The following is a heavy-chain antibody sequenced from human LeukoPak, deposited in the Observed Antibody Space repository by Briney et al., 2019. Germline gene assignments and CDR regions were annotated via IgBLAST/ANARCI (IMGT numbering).Heavy chain of an antibody. J-gene: IGHJ6*03. CDR1: GGSISSYY. CDR3: ARGRCGGDCYSPFYYYYYYMDV. Sequence: PSETLSLTCTVSGGSISSYYWSWIRQPPGKGLEWIGYIYYSGSTNYNPSLKSRVTISVDTSKNQFSLKLSSVTAADTAVYYCARGRCGGDCYSPFYYYYYYMDVWGKGTTVTVSS. CDR2: IYYSGST. V-gene: IGHV4-59*12. D-gene: IGHD2-21*02.